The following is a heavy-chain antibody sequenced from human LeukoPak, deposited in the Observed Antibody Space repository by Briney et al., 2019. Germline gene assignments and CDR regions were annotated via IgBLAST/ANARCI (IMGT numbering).Heavy chain of an antibody. Sequence: GGSLGLSCAASGFTFSSYAMSWVRQAPGKGLEWVSAISGSGGSTYYADSVKGRFTISRDNSKNTLYLQMNSLRAEDTAVYYCAKDALRIQLGLTMYYYYYMDVWGKGTTVTVSS. CDR2: ISGSGGST. CDR1: GFTFSSYA. CDR3: AKDALRIQLGLTMYYYYYMDV. V-gene: IGHV3-23*01. D-gene: IGHD5-18*01. J-gene: IGHJ6*03.